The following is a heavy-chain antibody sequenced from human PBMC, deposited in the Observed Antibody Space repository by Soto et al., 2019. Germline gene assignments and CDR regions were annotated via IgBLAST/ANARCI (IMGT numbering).Heavy chain of an antibody. CDR2: ISAYNGNT. V-gene: IGHV1-18*01. D-gene: IGHD3-16*02. CDR1: GYTFTSYG. Sequence: QVQLVQSGAEVKKPGASVKVSCKASGYTFTSYGISWVRQAPGQGLEWMGWISAYNGNTNYAQKLQGRVTMTTDTSSSTADMELRSLRSYETAVYYCAGPNYVCGSYRYGYFDYWGQGTLVTVSS. J-gene: IGHJ4*02. CDR3: AGPNYVCGSYRYGYFDY.